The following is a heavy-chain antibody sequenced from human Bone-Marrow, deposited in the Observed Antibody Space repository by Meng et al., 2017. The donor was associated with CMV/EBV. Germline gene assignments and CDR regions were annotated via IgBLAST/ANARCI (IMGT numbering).Heavy chain of an antibody. V-gene: IGHV3-30-3*01. Sequence: GESLKISCAASGFTFSSYAMHWVRPAPGKGLEWVAVISYEGSNKYYADSVKGRFTISRDNSKNTLYLQMNSLRAEDTAVYYCARDTYCSSTSCYTGDYYYYYGMAVWGQGTTVTVSS. J-gene: IGHJ6*01. CDR3: ARDTYCSSTSCYTGDYYYYYGMAV. D-gene: IGHD2-2*02. CDR1: GFTFSSYA. CDR2: ISYEGSNK.